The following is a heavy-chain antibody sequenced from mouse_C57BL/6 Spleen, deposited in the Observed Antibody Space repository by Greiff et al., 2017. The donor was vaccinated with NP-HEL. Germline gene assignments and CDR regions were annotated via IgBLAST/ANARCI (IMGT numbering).Heavy chain of an antibody. CDR2: IDPETGGT. J-gene: IGHJ2*01. D-gene: IGHD4-1*01. V-gene: IGHV1-15*01. Sequence: QVQLKESGAELVRPGASVTLSCKASGYTFTDYEMHWVKQTPVHGLEWIGAIDPETGGTAYNQKFKGKAILTADKSSSTAYMELRSLTSEDSAVYYCTSWGGNYPNWDVNYWGQGTTLTVSS. CDR3: TSWGGNYPNWDVNY. CDR1: GYTFTDYE.